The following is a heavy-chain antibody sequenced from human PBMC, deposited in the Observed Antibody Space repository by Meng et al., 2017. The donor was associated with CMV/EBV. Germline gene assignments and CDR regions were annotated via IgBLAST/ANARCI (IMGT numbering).Heavy chain of an antibody. CDR1: GFTFSSYA. J-gene: IGHJ5*02. CDR3: ARDLGYCSGGSCSPRRSWFDP. CDR2: ISYDGSNK. D-gene: IGHD2-15*01. Sequence: GESLKISCAASGFTFSSYAMHWVRQAPGKGLEWVAVISYDGSNKYYADSVKGRFTISRDNSKKTLYLQMNSLRAEDTAVYYCARDLGYCSGGSCSPRRSWFDPWGQGTLVTVSS. V-gene: IGHV3-30-3*01.